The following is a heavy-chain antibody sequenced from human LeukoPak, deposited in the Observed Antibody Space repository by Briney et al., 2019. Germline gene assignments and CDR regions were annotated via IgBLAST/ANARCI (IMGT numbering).Heavy chain of an antibody. CDR2: IYPGDPDT. J-gene: IGHJ3*02. D-gene: IGHD5-24*01. Sequence: GESLKISRKGSGYTFTRYWIGWVRQMSGKGLEWMGIIYPGDPDTRYSPSFQGQVTISADKSTSTAYLQWSSLKASDTAMYYCARVMRAGYNFLDAFDIWGQGTLVTVSS. V-gene: IGHV5-51*01. CDR1: GYTFTRYW. CDR3: ARVMRAGYNFLDAFDI.